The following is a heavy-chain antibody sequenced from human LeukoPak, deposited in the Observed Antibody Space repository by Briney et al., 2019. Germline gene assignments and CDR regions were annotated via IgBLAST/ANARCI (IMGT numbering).Heavy chain of an antibody. V-gene: IGHV3-21*01. D-gene: IGHD2-21*02. CDR2: ISSESTNI. Sequence: GGSLRLSCAASGFNFNIYGMNWVRQAPGKGLEWVSSISSESTNIYYTDSVKGRFTIARDNAKNSLYLQMNSLIPEDTAVNYCSRDGSGSGDVWGQGTLVTVSS. CDR1: GFNFNIYG. CDR3: SRDGSGSGDV. J-gene: IGHJ4*02.